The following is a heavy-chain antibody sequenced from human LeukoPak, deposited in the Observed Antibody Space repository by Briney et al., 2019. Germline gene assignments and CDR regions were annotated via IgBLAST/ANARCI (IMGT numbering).Heavy chain of an antibody. CDR1: GFTFSSYA. CDR2: ISGSGGST. D-gene: IGHD2-2*01. J-gene: IGHJ4*02. Sequence: GGSLRLSCAASGFTFSSYAMSWVRQAPGKGLEWVSAISGSGGSTYYADFVKGRFTISRDNSKNTLYLQMNSLRAEDTAVYYCARPKVGRYCSSTSCYGFDYWGQGTLVTVSS. CDR3: ARPKVGRYCSSTSCYGFDY. V-gene: IGHV3-23*01.